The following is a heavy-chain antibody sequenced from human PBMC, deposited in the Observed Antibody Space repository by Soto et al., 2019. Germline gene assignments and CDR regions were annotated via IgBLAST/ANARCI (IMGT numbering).Heavy chain of an antibody. CDR1: GLTFNSYG. CDR3: AKTPWEKYYSCCFDC. V-gene: IGHV3-30*18. CDR2: ISHDGTNK. J-gene: IGHJ4*02. Sequence: QVQLVESGGGVVQPGRSLGLSCAASGLTFNSYGMHWVRQAPGKGLEWVAAISHDGTNKYYVDYVKGRFTISRDNSKSTLYLQMNSRRAEDAGVYYCAKTPWEKYYSCCFDCWGEGTRVTVSS. D-gene: IGHD1-26*01.